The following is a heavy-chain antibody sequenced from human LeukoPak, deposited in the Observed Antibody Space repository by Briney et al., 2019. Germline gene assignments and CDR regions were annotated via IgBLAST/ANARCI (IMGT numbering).Heavy chain of an antibody. CDR2: IYYSGST. Sequence: SETLSLTCTVSGGSISSYYWSWIRQPPGKGLEWIGYIYYSGSTNYNPSLKSRVTISVDTSKNQFSLKLSSVTAANTAVYYCARAASPMVRGYYYYYYYMDVWGKGTTVTISS. CDR1: GGSISSYY. CDR3: ARAASPMVRGYYYYYYYMDV. J-gene: IGHJ6*03. D-gene: IGHD3-10*01. V-gene: IGHV4-59*01.